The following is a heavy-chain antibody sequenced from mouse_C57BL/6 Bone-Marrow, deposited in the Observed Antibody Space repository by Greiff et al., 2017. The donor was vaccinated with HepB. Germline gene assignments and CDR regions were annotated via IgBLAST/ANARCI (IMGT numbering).Heavy chain of an antibody. Sequence: DVKLVESGGGLVKPGGSLKLSCAASGFTFSSYAMSWVRQTPEKRLEWVATISDGGSYTYYPDNVKGRFTISRDNAKNNLYLQMSHLKSEDTAMYYCARDALGSTFYYAMDYWGQGTSVTVSS. J-gene: IGHJ4*01. CDR1: GFTFSSYA. CDR3: ARDALGSTFYYAMDY. CDR2: ISDGGSYT. V-gene: IGHV5-4*01. D-gene: IGHD4-1*01.